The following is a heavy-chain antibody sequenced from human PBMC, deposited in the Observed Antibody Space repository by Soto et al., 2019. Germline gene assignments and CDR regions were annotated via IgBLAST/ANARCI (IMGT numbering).Heavy chain of an antibody. D-gene: IGHD5-18*01. CDR3: ARVVRGYSYGPVDY. CDR1: EFTFSSHW. Sequence: TGGSLRLSCAASEFTFSSHWMSWVRQAPGKGLEWVANIREDGSEKYYVDSVKGRFTISRDNAKKSLYLQMNSLRAEDTAVYYCARVVRGYSYGPVDYWGQGILVTVSS. CDR2: IREDGSEK. V-gene: IGHV3-7*03. J-gene: IGHJ4*02.